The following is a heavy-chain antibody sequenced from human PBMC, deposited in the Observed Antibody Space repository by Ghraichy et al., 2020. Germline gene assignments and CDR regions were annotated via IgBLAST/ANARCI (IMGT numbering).Heavy chain of an antibody. Sequence: GGSLRLSCVASALISTPSRTHWSRHVLCLGMKCVAVISFDGVDTYYADSVKGRFTISRDNSKNTVYLQMNGLRVEDTAVYYCAKDPQVTSSGWYDSTGHWGQGTLVTVSS. CDR1: ALISTPSR. J-gene: IGHJ4*02. V-gene: IGHV3-30*04. CDR2: ISFDGVDT. CDR3: AKDPQVTSSGWYDSTGH. D-gene: IGHD6-19*01.